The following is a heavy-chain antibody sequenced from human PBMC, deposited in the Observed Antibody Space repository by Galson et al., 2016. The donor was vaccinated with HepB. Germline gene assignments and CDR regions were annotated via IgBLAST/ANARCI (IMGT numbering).Heavy chain of an antibody. J-gene: IGHJ4*02. CDR3: ARDRDNYGSGSGY. CDR2: ITTYSGDT. V-gene: IGHV1-18*01. D-gene: IGHD3-10*01. CDR1: GYSFTSHS. Sequence: SVKVSCKASGYSFTSHSISWVRQAPRQGLEWMGYITTYSGDTYYAPNLQGRVTMTTDTSTRTAYMELRSLRSDDTAVYYCARDRDNYGSGSGYWGQGTLVTASS.